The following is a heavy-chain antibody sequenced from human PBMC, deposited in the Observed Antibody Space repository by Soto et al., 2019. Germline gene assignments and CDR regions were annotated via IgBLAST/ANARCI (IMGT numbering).Heavy chain of an antibody. Sequence: SLSLSCAASGFTFSSYAMSWVRQAPGKGLEWVSAISGSGGSTYYADSVKGRFTISRDNSKNTLYLQMNSLRAEDTAVYYCAKDPSIAAAGLHYYYGMDVWGQGTTVTVSS. CDR2: ISGSGGST. J-gene: IGHJ6*02. CDR3: AKDPSIAAAGLHYYYGMDV. V-gene: IGHV3-23*01. CDR1: GFTFSSYA. D-gene: IGHD6-13*01.